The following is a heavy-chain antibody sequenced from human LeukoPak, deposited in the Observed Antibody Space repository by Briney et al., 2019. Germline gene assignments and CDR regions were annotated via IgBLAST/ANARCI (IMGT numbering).Heavy chain of an antibody. V-gene: IGHV4-39*01. CDR1: GGSISSSSYY. J-gene: IGHJ4*02. D-gene: IGHD6-19*01. Sequence: PSETLSLTCTVSGGSISSSSYYWGWIRQPPGKGLEWIGTIYYSGSTYYNPSLEGRVTISVDTSKNQFSLKLSSVTATDTAVYYCATGYRIGWSSGYFDYWGQGTLVATSS. CDR2: IYYSGST. CDR3: ATGYRIGWSSGYFDY.